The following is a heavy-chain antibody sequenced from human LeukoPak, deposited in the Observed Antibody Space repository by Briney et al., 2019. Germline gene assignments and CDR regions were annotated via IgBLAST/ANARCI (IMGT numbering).Heavy chain of an antibody. D-gene: IGHD5-24*01. V-gene: IGHV4-4*02. Sequence: KASETLSLTCAVSGGSISSSNWWSWVRQPPGKGLEWIGEIYHSGSTNYNPSLKSRVTISVGKSKNQFSLKLSSVTAADTAVYYCARGGDGYNLDYWGQGTLVTVSS. CDR1: GGSISSSNW. CDR3: ARGGDGYNLDY. J-gene: IGHJ4*02. CDR2: IYHSGST.